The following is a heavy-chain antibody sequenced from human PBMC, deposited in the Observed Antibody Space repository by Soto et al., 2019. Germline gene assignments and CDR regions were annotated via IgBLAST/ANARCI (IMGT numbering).Heavy chain of an antibody. CDR1: VFTFSTYT. D-gene: IGHD6-19*01. J-gene: IGHJ4*02. CDR3: AREWSISVAAPGY. CDR2: ISNNGINT. Sequence: GGSLRLSCAASVFTFSTYTMYWVRQAPGKGLEWVAGISNNGINTHYADSVKGRFTISRDNSKNTLYVQMNSLGAEDTAVYYCAREWSISVAAPGYWGQGTLVTVSS. V-gene: IGHV3-30-3*01.